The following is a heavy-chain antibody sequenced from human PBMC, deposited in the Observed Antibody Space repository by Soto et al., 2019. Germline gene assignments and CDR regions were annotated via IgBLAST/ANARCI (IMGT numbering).Heavy chain of an antibody. CDR2: IDPSDSYT. V-gene: IGHV5-10-1*01. CDR3: ATTTIFGPFYYYYGMDV. CDR1: GYSFTSYW. J-gene: IGHJ6*02. Sequence: PXESLRISCKGSGYSFTSYWISWVRQMPGKGLEWMGRIDPSDSYTNYSPSFQGHVTISADKSISTAYLQWSSLKASDTAMYYCATTTIFGPFYYYYGMDVWGQGTTVTVSS. D-gene: IGHD3-3*01.